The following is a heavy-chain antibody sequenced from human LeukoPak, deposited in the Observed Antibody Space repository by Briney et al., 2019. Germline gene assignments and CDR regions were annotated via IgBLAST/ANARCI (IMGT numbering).Heavy chain of an antibody. Sequence: GGSLRLSCAASGFTFSRYWMSWVRQAPGKGLEWVSSISSSSSYIYYAGSVKGRFTISRDNAKNSLYLQMNSLRAEDTAVYYCARDEGCDYWGQGALVTVSS. CDR2: ISSSSSYI. J-gene: IGHJ4*02. CDR1: GFTFSRYW. CDR3: ARDEGCDY. V-gene: IGHV3-21*01.